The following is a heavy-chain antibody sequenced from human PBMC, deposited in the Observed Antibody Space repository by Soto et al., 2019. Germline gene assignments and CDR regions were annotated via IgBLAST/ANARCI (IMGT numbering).Heavy chain of an antibody. V-gene: IGHV3-23*01. Sequence: EVQLLESGGGLVQPGGSLRLSCAASGFTFSSYAMSWVRQAPGKGLEWVSAINSRGGSTYYADSVKGRFTISRDSSKNTLSLQMQSLRAEDTAVYYCAKDRSSTSCYAFDYWGQGTLVTVSS. CDR3: AKDRSSTSCYAFDY. CDR2: INSRGGST. CDR1: GFTFSSYA. J-gene: IGHJ4*02. D-gene: IGHD2-2*01.